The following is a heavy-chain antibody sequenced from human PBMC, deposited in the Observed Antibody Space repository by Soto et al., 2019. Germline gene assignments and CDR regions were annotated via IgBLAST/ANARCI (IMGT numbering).Heavy chain of an antibody. CDR1: GFIFSNYA. V-gene: IGHV3-49*04. J-gene: IGHJ6*02. Sequence: GGSLRLSCAASGFIFSNYAMSWVRQAPGKGPEWVGFIRSKAYGGTTEYAASVKGRFTISRDDSKSIAYLQMNSLKTEDTAVYYCTRDSRSRDYYGMDVWGQGTTVTVSS. CDR2: IRSKAYGGTT. CDR3: TRDSRSRDYYGMDV.